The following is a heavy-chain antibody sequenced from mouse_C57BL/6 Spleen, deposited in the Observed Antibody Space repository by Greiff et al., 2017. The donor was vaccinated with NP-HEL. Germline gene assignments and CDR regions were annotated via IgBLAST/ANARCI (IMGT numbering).Heavy chain of an antibody. V-gene: IGHV1-69*01. CDR1: GYTFTSYW. D-gene: IGHD1-1*02. J-gene: IGHJ2*01. CDR2: IDPSDSYT. Sequence: VQLQQPGAELVMPGASVKLSCKASGYTFTSYWMHWVKQRPGQGLEWIGEIDPSDSYTNYNQKFKGKSTLTVDKSSSTAYMQLSSLTSEDSAVYYCARGGGSVDYWGQGTTLTVSS. CDR3: ARGGGSVDY.